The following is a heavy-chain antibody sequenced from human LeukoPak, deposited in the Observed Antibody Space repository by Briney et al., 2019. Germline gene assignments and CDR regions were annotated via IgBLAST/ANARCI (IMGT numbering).Heavy chain of an antibody. CDR1: GFTYSSYW. CDR3: ASQGDYAYGDYN. V-gene: IGHV3-74*01. CDR2: IKGDGSYT. Sequence: PGGSLRLSCAASGFTYSSYWMHWVRQAPGKGLVWVARIKGDGSYTFYADSVKGRFTISRDNAKNTLYLQMNSLRAEDTAVYYCASQGDYAYGDYNWGQRSLVTVSS. D-gene: IGHD4-17*01. J-gene: IGHJ4*02.